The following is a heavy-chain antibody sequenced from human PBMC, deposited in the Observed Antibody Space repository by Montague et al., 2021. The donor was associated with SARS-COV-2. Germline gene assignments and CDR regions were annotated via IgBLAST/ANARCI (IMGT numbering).Heavy chain of an antibody. CDR1: GDSISSSSYN. J-gene: IGHJ4*02. CDR3: TRHVHMAWPEPSPGFDY. V-gene: IGHV4-39*01. D-gene: IGHD1-1*01. CDR2: VHYNGRT. Sequence: SETLSLTCTVSGDSISSSSYNWGWIRQPPGKGLEWIGSVHYNGRTYYNPSIKSRVTIYVDTSKNQISLRLSSVTAADTAVYYSTRHVHMAWPEPSPGFDYWGQGTLVTVSS.